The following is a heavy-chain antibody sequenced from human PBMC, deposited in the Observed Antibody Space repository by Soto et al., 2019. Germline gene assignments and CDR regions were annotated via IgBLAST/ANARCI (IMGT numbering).Heavy chain of an antibody. CDR1: GFTFSSYS. J-gene: IGHJ5*02. CDR2: ISSSSSYI. Sequence: PGGSLRLSCAASGFTFSSYSMNWVRQAPGKGLEWVSSISSSSSYIYYADSVKGRFTISRDNAKNSLYLQMNSLRAEDTAVYYFARVRGIAARPTSSWFDPWGQGTLVTVSS. V-gene: IGHV3-21*01. D-gene: IGHD6-6*01. CDR3: ARVRGIAARPTSSWFDP.